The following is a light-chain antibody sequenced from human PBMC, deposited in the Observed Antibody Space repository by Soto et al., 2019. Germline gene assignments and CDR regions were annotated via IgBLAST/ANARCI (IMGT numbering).Light chain of an antibody. CDR1: ESIDSW. CDR2: KAS. V-gene: IGKV1-5*03. Sequence: GDSGTLTSRASESIDSWLAWNQQKPGTDPKLLISKASSLESGVPSRFSGSGFGTEFTLTISSLQPDDFATYYCKQYNSYRACGQGTTGDIK. CDR3: KQYNSYRA. J-gene: IGKJ1*01.